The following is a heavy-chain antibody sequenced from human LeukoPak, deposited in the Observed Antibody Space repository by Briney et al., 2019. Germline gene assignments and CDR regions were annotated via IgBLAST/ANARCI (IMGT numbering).Heavy chain of an antibody. D-gene: IGHD6-13*01. CDR2: ISGSGGTT. V-gene: IGHV3-23*01. Sequence: GGSLRLSCAASGLTFSSYAMTWVRQAPGKGLEWVSVISGSGGTTYYADSVRGRFTISRDNSKNTLYLQMNSLRAEDTAVYYCAKDGAPQQLVIYWGQGTLVTVSS. CDR3: AKDGAPQQLVIY. CDR1: GLTFSSYA. J-gene: IGHJ4*02.